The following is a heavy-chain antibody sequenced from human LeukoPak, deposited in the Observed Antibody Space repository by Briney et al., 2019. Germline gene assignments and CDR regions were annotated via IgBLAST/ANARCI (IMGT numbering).Heavy chain of an antibody. CDR2: IYWNEDK. CDR1: GFSLNTRGVG. J-gene: IGHJ6*03. D-gene: IGHD2-21*01. Sequence: SGPTLVNPTQTLTLTCTFSGFSLNTRGVGVGWIRQPPGKALEWLALIYWNEDKRYSPSLKSSFTITKDTSKNQVVLTMTNMDPVDTGTYYCAHTTLSGDYSHYMDVWGEGTTVTVSS. V-gene: IGHV2-5*01. CDR3: AHTTLSGDYSHYMDV.